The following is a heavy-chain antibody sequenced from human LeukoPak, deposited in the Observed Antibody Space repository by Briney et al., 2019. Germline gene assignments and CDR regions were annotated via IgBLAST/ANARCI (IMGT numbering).Heavy chain of an antibody. J-gene: IGHJ4*02. V-gene: IGHV3-74*01. CDR2: INSDGSST. D-gene: IGHD3-9*01. CDR3: AREGDILTGYQYSFDY. Sequence: GGSLRLSCAASGFTFSSYWMHWVRQAPGKGLVWVSRINSDGSSTSYADSVRGRFSISRDNAKNSLYLQMNSLRAEDTAVYYCAREGDILTGYQYSFDYWGQGTLVTVSS. CDR1: GFTFSSYW.